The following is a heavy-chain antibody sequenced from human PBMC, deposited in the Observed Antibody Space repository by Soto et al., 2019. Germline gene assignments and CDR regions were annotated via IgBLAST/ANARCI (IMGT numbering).Heavy chain of an antibody. CDR2: IYYSGST. CDR1: GGSISSGDYY. J-gene: IGHJ4*02. Sequence: QVQLQESGPGLVKPSQTLSLTCTVSGGSISSGDYYWSWIRQPPGKGLEWIGYIYYSGSTYYNPSLTGRVTISVTTSKNQFPLKLSSVTAADTAVYYCARTIFMTTGGGADYWGQGTLVTVSS. V-gene: IGHV4-30-4*01. D-gene: IGHD4-17*01. CDR3: ARTIFMTTGGGADY.